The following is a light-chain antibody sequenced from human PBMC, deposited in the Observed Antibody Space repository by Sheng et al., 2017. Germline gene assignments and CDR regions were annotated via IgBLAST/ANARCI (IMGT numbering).Light chain of an antibody. Sequence: EIVLTQSPGTLSLSPGERATLSCRASQSVTSSYLAWYQQKPGQPPRLLIYGASSRATGIPDRFSGSGSGTDFTLTISSLQAEDVAVYYCHQSLSAPLTFGGGTKVELK. V-gene: IGKV3-20*01. CDR2: GAS. CDR1: QSVTSSY. CDR3: HQSLSAPLT. J-gene: IGKJ4*01.